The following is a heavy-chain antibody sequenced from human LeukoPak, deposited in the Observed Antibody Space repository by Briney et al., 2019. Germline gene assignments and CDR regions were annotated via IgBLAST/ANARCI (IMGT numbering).Heavy chain of an antibody. V-gene: IGHV3-21*01. Sequence: GGSLRLSCAASEIPFSSLWMHWVRQPPGKGLEWVSSISSDSTYIHYADSLTGRFTISRDNAKNSLFLHMNSLRAEDTAMYFCARDIVGYSYGVDFWGLGTLVTVSS. CDR3: ARDIVGYSYGVDF. D-gene: IGHD5-18*01. CDR2: ISSDSTYI. CDR1: EIPFSSLW. J-gene: IGHJ4*02.